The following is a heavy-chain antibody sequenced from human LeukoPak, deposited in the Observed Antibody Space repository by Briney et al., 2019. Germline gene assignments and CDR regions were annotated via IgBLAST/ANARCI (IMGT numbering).Heavy chain of an antibody. V-gene: IGHV4-39*07. J-gene: IGHJ4*02. CDR1: GGSISTYY. D-gene: IGHD3-16*01. Sequence: PSETLSLTCTVSGGSISTYYWSWIRQPPGKGLEWIGSIYYSGSTYYNPSLKSRVTISVDTSKNQFSLKLSSVTAADTAVYYCARRGEQLTFDYWGQGTLVTVSS. CDR3: ARRGEQLTFDY. CDR2: IYYSGST.